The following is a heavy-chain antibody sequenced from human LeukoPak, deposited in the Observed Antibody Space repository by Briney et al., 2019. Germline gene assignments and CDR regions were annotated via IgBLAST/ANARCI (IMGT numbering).Heavy chain of an antibody. CDR1: GYSISSGYY. CDR3: ARLGVYCSSTSCYHPPYYYYMDV. J-gene: IGHJ6*03. D-gene: IGHD2-2*01. V-gene: IGHV4-38-2*02. CDR2: IYHSGST. Sequence: SETLSLTCTVSGYSISSGYYWGWIRQPPGKGLEWIGTIYHSGSTYYNPSLKSRVTISVDTSKNQFSLKLSSVTAADTAVYYCARLGVYCSSTSCYHPPYYYYMDVWGKGTTVTVSS.